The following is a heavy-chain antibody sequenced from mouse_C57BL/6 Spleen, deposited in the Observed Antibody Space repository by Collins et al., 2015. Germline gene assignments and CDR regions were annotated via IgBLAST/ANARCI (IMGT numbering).Heavy chain of an antibody. V-gene: IGHV1-64*01. CDR2: IHPNSGST. CDR1: GYTFTSYW. Sequence: QVQLQQPGAELVKPGASVKLSCKASGYTFTSYWMHWVKQRPGQGLEWIGMIHPNSGSTNYNEKFKSKATLTVDKSSSTAYMQLSSLTSEDSAVYYCARAGWENWDGEGNYFDYWGQGTTLTVSS. CDR3: ARAGWENWDGEGNYFDY. D-gene: IGHD4-1*01. J-gene: IGHJ2*01.